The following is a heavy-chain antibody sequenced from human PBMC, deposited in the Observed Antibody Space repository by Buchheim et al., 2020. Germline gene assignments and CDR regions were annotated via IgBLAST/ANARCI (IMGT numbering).Heavy chain of an antibody. J-gene: IGHJ4*02. CDR1: GFTFSNYW. V-gene: IGHV3-7*01. D-gene: IGHD3-10*01. CDR2: IKDDGSEK. Sequence: EVHLVQSGGGLAQPGGSLRVSCTPSGFTFSNYWMTWVRQTPGRGLEWVANIKDDGSEKYYLDSVMGRFIIFRDNIKNELFLELNNLRVEDTGIYYCARHFLWVGETFRFPYYFDSWGQGT. CDR3: ARHFLWVGETFRFPYYFDS.